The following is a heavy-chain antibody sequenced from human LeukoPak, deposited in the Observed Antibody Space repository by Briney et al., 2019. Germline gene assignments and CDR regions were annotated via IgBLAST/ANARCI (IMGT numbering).Heavy chain of an antibody. CDR2: IIPIFGTA. V-gene: IGHV1-69*13. D-gene: IGHD5-18*01. CDR1: GGTFSSYA. Sequence: SVKVSCKASGGTFSSYAISWVRQAPGQGLEWMGGIIPIFGTANYAQKFQGRVTITADESTSTAYMELSSLRSEDAAVYYCAREGEKYSYGYGYWGQGTLVTVSS. J-gene: IGHJ4*02. CDR3: AREGEKYSYGYGY.